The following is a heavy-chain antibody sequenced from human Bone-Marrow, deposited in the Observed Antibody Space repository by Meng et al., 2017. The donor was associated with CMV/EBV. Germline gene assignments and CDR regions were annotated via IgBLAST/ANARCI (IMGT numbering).Heavy chain of an antibody. V-gene: IGHV1-8*01. J-gene: IGHJ4*02. D-gene: IGHD3-3*01. Sequence: ASVKVSCKASGYTFTSYDINWVRQATGQGLEWMGWMNPNSGNTGYAQKFQGRVTMTRNTSISTAYMELRSLRSEDTAVYYCSSSTYYDCWSGLWGQGTLVTVSS. CDR3: SSSTYYDCWSGL. CDR1: GYTFTSYD. CDR2: MNPNSGNT.